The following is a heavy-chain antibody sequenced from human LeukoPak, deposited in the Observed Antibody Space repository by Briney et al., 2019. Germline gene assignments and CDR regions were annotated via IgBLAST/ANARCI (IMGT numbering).Heavy chain of an antibody. CDR3: AKDASGGSGSYYPY. V-gene: IGHV3-11*01. CDR1: GFTFSDYY. Sequence: GGSLRLSCAASGFTFSDYYMSWIRQAPGKGLEWVSYISSSGSTIYYADSVKGRFTISRDNAKNSLYLQMNSLRAEDTALYYCAKDASGGSGSYYPYWGQGTLVTVSS. D-gene: IGHD3-10*01. J-gene: IGHJ4*02. CDR2: ISSSGSTI.